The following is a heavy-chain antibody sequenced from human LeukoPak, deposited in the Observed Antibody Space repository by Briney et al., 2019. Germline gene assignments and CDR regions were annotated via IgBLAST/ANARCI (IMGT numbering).Heavy chain of an antibody. Sequence: GASVKVSCKASGYTFTSYGISWVRQAPGQGLEWMGWISAYNGNTNYAQNLQGRVMMTTDTSTSTAYMELRSLRSDDTAVYYCARAARGGFLAADHMDVWGNGTTVTVSS. CDR2: ISAYNGNT. V-gene: IGHV1-18*01. D-gene: IGHD6-13*01. CDR3: ARAARGGFLAADHMDV. CDR1: GYTFTSYG. J-gene: IGHJ6*03.